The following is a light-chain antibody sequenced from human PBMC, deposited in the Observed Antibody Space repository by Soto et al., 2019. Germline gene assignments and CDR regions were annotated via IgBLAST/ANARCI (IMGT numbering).Light chain of an antibody. CDR2: EVN. CDR1: SSDIGAYDL. Sequence: QSVLAQPASVSGSPGQSITISCSGTSSDIGAYDLVSWYQQHPGRAPKLIIYEVNKRPSGVPDRFSGSKSGNTASLTVSGLQAEDEADYYCSSYAGSSNVFGTGTKVTVL. J-gene: IGLJ1*01. V-gene: IGLV2-8*01. CDR3: SSYAGSSNV.